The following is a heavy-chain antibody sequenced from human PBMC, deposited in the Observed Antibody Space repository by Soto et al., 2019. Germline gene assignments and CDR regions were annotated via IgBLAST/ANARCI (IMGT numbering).Heavy chain of an antibody. D-gene: IGHD6-13*01. CDR3: ARLLFIAAPSRWFDP. Sequence: PSETLSLTCTVAGGSIRSYYWSWIRQPPGKGLEWIGYIYYSGSTNYNPSLKSRVTISVDTSKNQFSLKLSSVTAADTALYYCARLLFIAAPSRWFDPWGQGTLVTVSS. J-gene: IGHJ5*02. V-gene: IGHV4-59*01. CDR1: GGSIRSYY. CDR2: IYYSGST.